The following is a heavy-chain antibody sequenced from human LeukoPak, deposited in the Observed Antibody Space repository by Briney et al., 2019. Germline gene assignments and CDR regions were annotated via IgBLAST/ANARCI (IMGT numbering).Heavy chain of an antibody. CDR2: INPKSGGT. CDR1: GYTFTGYY. CDR3: ARAMATNDDY. J-gene: IGHJ4*02. D-gene: IGHD5-24*01. Sequence: ASVKVSCKASGYTFTGYYMHGVRQAPGQGGEGMGWINPKSGGTNYAQKFQGRVTMTRDTSISTAYMELSRLRSDDTAVYYCARAMATNDDYWGQGTLVTVSS. V-gene: IGHV1-2*02.